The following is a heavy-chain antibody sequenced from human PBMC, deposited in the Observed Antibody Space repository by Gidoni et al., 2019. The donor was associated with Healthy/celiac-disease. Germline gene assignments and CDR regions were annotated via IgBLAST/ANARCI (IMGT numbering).Heavy chain of an antibody. D-gene: IGHD3-9*01. J-gene: IGHJ3*02. CDR1: GFTFSSYS. CDR2: ISSSSSYI. CDR3: ARDPPPQTLSLSFDWLSVGGDAFDI. Sequence: EVQLVESGGGLVKPGGSLRLSCAASGFTFSSYSTNWVRPAPGKGLEWVSSISSSSSYIYYADSVKGRFTISRDNAKNSLYLQMNSLRAEDTAVYYCARDPPPQTLSLSFDWLSVGGDAFDIWGQGTMVTVSS. V-gene: IGHV3-21*01.